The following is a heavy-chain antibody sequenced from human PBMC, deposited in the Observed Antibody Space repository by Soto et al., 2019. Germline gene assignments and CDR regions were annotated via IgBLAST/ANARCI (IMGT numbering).Heavy chain of an antibody. D-gene: IGHD6-13*01. Sequence: EVQLVESGGGLVQPGGSLRLSCAASGFTFSNYWMHWVRQPPGKGLLWVSRVSPDGSSTDYAGSVEGRFAVSRDNAKNTLYLQMNSLRDDATADYYCVRGTSGWYGIDYWGQGTLVTVSS. CDR2: VSPDGSST. V-gene: IGHV3-74*01. CDR3: VRGTSGWYGIDY. CDR1: GFTFSNYW. J-gene: IGHJ4*02.